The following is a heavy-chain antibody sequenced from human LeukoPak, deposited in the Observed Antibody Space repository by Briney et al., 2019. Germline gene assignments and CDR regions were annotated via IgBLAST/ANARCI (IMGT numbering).Heavy chain of an antibody. CDR3: AKDDAYSSSWDFDY. Sequence: GGSLRPSCAASGFTFSSYGMHWVRQAPGKGLEWVAVISYDGSNKYYADSVKGRFTISRDNPKNTLYLQMNSLRAEDTAVYYCAKDDAYSSSWDFDYWGQGTLVTVSS. J-gene: IGHJ4*02. D-gene: IGHD6-13*01. CDR1: GFTFSSYG. CDR2: ISYDGSNK. V-gene: IGHV3-30*18.